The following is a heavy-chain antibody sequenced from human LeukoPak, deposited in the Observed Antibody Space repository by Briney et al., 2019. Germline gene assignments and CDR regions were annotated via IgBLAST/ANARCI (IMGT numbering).Heavy chain of an antibody. CDR3: ARLPFIEPFFDY. J-gene: IGHJ4*02. CDR2: ISSSSSYI. D-gene: IGHD1-26*01. Sequence: GGSLRLSCAASGFTFSSYSMNWVRQAPGKGLEWVSSISSSSSYIYYADSVKGRFTISRDNAKNSLYLQMNSLRAEDTAVYYCARLPFIEPFFDYWGQGTLVTVSS. CDR1: GFTFSSYS. V-gene: IGHV3-21*01.